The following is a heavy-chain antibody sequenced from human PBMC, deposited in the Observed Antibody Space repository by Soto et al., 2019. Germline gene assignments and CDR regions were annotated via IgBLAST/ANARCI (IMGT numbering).Heavy chain of an antibody. CDR1: GFTCSHYW. D-gene: IGHD3-22*01. CDR3: ARGSYCDSTGNDY. V-gene: IGHV3-74*01. CDR2: INGAGSIT. J-gene: IGHJ4*02. Sequence: EVQLVESGGGLVQPGGSLRLSCAASGFTCSHYWMHWVRQSPGKGLVWVSRINGAGSITRDADYVKGRFTISRDNAKNTLYLQMNSLRAEDTAVYYCARGSYCDSTGNDYWGQGTLVTVSS.